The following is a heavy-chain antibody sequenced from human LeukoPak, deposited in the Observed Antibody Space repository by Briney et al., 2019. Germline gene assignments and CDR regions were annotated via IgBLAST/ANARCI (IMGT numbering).Heavy chain of an antibody. CDR3: ARPNYYDSSGYPNWFDP. J-gene: IGHJ5*02. D-gene: IGHD3-22*01. V-gene: IGHV1-3*01. CDR1: GYTFTSYA. CDR2: INADNGNT. Sequence: ASVKVSCKASGYTFTSYAIHWVRQAPGQRLEWMGWINADNGNTKYSQKFQGRVTITRDTSASTVYMELSSLRSEDTAVYYCARPNYYDSSGYPNWFDPWGQGTLVTVSS.